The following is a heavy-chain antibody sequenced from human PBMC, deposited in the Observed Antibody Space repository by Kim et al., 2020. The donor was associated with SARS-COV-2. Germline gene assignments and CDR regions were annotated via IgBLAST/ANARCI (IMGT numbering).Heavy chain of an antibody. CDR2: IDPSDSYT. V-gene: IGHV5-10-1*01. Sequence: GESLKISCKASGYSFTSYWINWVRQMPGKGLEWMGRIDPSDSYTNYSPSFQGHVTISADKSISTAYLQWTSLKASDTAMYYCARRRVYGMDVWGQGTTVTVSS. CDR3: ARRRVYGMDV. CDR1: GYSFTSYW. J-gene: IGHJ6*02.